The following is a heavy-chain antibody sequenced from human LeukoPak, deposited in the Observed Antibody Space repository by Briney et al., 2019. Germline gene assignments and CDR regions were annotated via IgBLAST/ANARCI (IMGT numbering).Heavy chain of an antibody. J-gene: IGHJ4*02. CDR1: GYSISSDYY. CDR2: IYHSGST. D-gene: IGHD3-3*01. Sequence: SETLSLTCAVSGYSISSDYYWGWIRQPPRKGLEWIGTIYHSGSTYLNPSLKSRVTISVDTSKNQFSLNLNSVTAADTAVYYCTSGPNFYYFDYWGQGTLVTVSS. CDR3: TSGPNFYYFDY. V-gene: IGHV4-38-2*01.